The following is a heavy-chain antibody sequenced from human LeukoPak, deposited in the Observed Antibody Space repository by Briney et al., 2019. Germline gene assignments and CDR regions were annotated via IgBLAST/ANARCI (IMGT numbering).Heavy chain of an antibody. J-gene: IGHJ4*02. D-gene: IGHD2-2*01. CDR1: GVTFSTFV. CDR2: KD. CDR3: AKDLCSDTSYSSRGIDY. V-gene: IGHV3-30*18. Sequence: GSLRLSCAASGVTFSTFVMHWVRQVPGKGLEWVAVKDYCADSVKGRFTASKDNSKSTLYLQMNSLRAEDTAIYYCAKDLCSDTSYSSRGIDYWGQGTLVTVSS.